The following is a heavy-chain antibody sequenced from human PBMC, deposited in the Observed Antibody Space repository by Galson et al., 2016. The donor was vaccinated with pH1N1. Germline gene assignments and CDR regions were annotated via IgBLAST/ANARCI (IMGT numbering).Heavy chain of an antibody. Sequence: KVSCKASGYTFTGYYMHWVRQAPGQGLEWMGWINPNSGGTKYAQKCQGRVTMTRDTPISTAYMELSRLRSDDTAVYYCARRGSSTSHYYYGMDVWGQGTTVTVSS. CDR2: INPNSGGT. CDR3: ARRGSSTSHYYYGMDV. CDR1: GYTFTGYY. D-gene: IGHD2-2*01. J-gene: IGHJ6*02. V-gene: IGHV1-2*02.